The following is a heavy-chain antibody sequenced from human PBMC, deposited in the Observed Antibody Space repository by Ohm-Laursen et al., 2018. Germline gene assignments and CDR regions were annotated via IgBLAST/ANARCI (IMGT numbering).Heavy chain of an antibody. CDR1: GFTFSSYG. CDR2: ISYGGSNK. Sequence: RSLRLSCSASGFTFSSYGMHWVRQAPGKGLEWVAVISYGGSNKYYADSVKGRFTISRDNSKNTLYLQMNSLRAEDTAVYYCAKPIWSGYYYYGMDVWGQGTTVTVSS. V-gene: IGHV3-30*18. D-gene: IGHD3-3*01. J-gene: IGHJ6*02. CDR3: AKPIWSGYYYYGMDV.